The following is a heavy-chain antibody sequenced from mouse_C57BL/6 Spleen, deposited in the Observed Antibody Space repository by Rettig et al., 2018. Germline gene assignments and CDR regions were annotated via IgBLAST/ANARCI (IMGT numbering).Heavy chain of an antibody. CDR1: GYAFSSSW. J-gene: IGHJ4*01. Sequence: QVQLQQSGPELVKPGASVKISCKASGYAFSSSWMNWVKQRPGKGLEWIGRIYPGDGDTNYNGKFKGKATLTADKSSSTAYMQLSSLTSEDSAVYFCARDGNPYYYAMDYWGQGTSVTVSS. CDR3: ARDGNPYYYAMDY. D-gene: IGHD2-1*01. CDR2: IYPGDGDT. V-gene: IGHV1-82*01.